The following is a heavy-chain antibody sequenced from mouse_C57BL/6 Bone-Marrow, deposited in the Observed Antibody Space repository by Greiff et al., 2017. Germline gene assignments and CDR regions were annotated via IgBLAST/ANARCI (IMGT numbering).Heavy chain of an antibody. J-gene: IGHJ4*01. Sequence: VKLQQPGAELVMPGASVKLSCKASGYTFTSYWMHWVKQRPGQGLEWIGEIDPSDSYTNYNQKFKGKSTLTVEKSSSTAYMQLSSLTSEDSAVYDCALYYYGSSYYSMDYWGQGTSVTVSS. V-gene: IGHV1-69*01. CDR3: ALYYYGSSYYSMDY. CDR2: IDPSDSYT. CDR1: GYTFTSYW. D-gene: IGHD1-1*01.